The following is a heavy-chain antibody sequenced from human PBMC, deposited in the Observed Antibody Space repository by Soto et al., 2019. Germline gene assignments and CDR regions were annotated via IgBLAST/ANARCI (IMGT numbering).Heavy chain of an antibody. J-gene: IGHJ6*01. D-gene: IGHD1-7*01. CDR1: GYSFSNSW. CDR3: ARRRVELRAEYHYGMDV. CDR2: IDPSDSYT. V-gene: IGHV5-10-1*01. Sequence: GESLKISCKGSGYSFSNSWIIWVRQMPGKGLEWMGTIDPSDSYTSYNPSFQGHATISADESISTAYLQWSSLKASDTAMYYCARRRVELRAEYHYGMDVWGQGTTVTVSS.